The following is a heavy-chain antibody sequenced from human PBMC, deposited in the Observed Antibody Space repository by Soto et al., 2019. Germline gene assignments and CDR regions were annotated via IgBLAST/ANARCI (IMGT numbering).Heavy chain of an antibody. Sequence: PSETLSLTCTVSGGSISSYYWSWIRQPPGKGPEWIGYIYYSGSTNYNPSLKSRVTISVDTSKNQFSLKLSSVTAADTAVYYCARDHEYCSGGSCLGLWFDPWGQGTLVTVSS. CDR3: ARDHEYCSGGSCLGLWFDP. V-gene: IGHV4-59*12. CDR2: IYYSGST. CDR1: GGSISSYY. D-gene: IGHD2-15*01. J-gene: IGHJ5*02.